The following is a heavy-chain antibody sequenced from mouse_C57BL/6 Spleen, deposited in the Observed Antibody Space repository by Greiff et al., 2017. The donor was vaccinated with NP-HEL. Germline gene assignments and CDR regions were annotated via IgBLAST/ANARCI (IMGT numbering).Heavy chain of an antibody. D-gene: IGHD1-1*01. Sequence: VQLVESGAELVRPGTSVKVSCKASGYAFTNYLIEWVKQRPGQGLEWIGVINPGSGGTNYNEKFKGKATLTADKSSSTAYMQLSSLTSEDSAVYFCARRSSGGYFDVWGTGTTVTVSS. J-gene: IGHJ1*03. CDR2: INPGSGGT. V-gene: IGHV1-54*01. CDR3: ARRSSGGYFDV. CDR1: GYAFTNYL.